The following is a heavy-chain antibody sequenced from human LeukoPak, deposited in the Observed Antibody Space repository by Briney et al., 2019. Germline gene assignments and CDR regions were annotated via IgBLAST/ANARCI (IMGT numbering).Heavy chain of an antibody. CDR3: ARDRRSSTS. J-gene: IGHJ4*02. D-gene: IGHD2-2*01. CDR2: ISYDGSNK. Sequence: GGSLRLSCAASGFTFSSYAMPWVRQAPGKGLEWVAVISYDGSNKYYADSVKGRFTISRDNSKNTLYLQMNSLRAEDTAVYYCARDRRSSTSWGQGTLVTVSS. CDR1: GFTFSSYA. V-gene: IGHV3-30-3*01.